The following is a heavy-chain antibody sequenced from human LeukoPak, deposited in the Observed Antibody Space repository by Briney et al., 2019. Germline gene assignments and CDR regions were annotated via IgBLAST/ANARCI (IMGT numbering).Heavy chain of an antibody. J-gene: IGHJ5*02. Sequence: PSETLSLTCAVSGGSMSSGGYSWSWIRQPPGKGLEWIGYIYHSGSNYYNPSLKSRVTISVDRSKNQFSLKLSSVTAADTAVYYCARGGADCGGDCYSHNWFDPWGQGTLVTVSS. CDR2: IYHSGSN. CDR1: GGSMSSGGYS. D-gene: IGHD2-21*02. V-gene: IGHV4-30-2*01. CDR3: ARGGADCGGDCYSHNWFDP.